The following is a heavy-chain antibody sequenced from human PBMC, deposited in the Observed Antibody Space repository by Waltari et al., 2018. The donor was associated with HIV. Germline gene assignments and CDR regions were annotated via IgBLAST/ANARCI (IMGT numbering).Heavy chain of an antibody. CDR1: GGSVSSSSYY. Sequence: QLQLQESGPGLVKPSETLSLTCTVSGGSVSSSSYYWSWIRQPPGKGREWFGTIHHTGTTNYNRTCKSRVTISGDTSKNQCSRMLTCGTAADTAVYCCARRWMGRAYDRSYGMDVWGQGTTVTVS. D-gene: IGHD5-12*01. J-gene: IGHJ6*02. V-gene: IGHV4-39*01. CDR2: IHHTGTT. CDR3: ARRWMGRAYDRSYGMDV.